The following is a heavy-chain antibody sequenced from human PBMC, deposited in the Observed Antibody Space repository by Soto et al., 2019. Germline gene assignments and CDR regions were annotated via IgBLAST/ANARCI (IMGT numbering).Heavy chain of an antibody. J-gene: IGHJ6*02. D-gene: IGHD2-15*01. CDR2: ISYDGSNK. CDR3: ARDLGLWDCSGGSCYDYSYYSIDV. Sequence: QVQLVESGGGVVQPGRSLRLSCAASGFTFSSYAMHWVRQAPGKGLEWVAVISYDGSNKYYADSVTGRFTISRDNSQNTLYLQMHSLRAEDTAVYYCARDLGLWDCSGGSCYDYSYYSIDVWGQGTTVTVSS. CDR1: GFTFSSYA. V-gene: IGHV3-30-3*01.